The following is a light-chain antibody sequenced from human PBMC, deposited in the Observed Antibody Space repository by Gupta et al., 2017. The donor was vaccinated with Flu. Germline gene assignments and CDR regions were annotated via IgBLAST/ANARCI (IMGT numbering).Light chain of an antibody. CDR2: KAS. J-gene: IGKJ5*01. V-gene: IGKV1-5*03. CDR1: QSVSKW. CDR3: QHEISSFLF. Sequence: SSTLSASVGYRVTITCRARQSVSKWLAWYQQKPGKAHKLLIYKASTIESGVPSRFSGSGSGKEFTLTISSLQPDDFATYYCQHEISSFLFFGQGTHLEIK.